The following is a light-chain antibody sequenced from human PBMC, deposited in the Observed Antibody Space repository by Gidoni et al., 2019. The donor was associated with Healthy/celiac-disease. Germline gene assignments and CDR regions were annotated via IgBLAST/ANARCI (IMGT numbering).Light chain of an antibody. Sequence: ATLSCRASQSVSSNLAWYQQKPGQAPRLLIYGASTRATGIPARFSGSGSGTEFTLTISSLQSEDFAVYYCQQYNNWPPWTFGQGTKVEIK. CDR3: QQYNNWPPWT. V-gene: IGKV3-15*01. J-gene: IGKJ1*01. CDR2: GAS. CDR1: QSVSSN.